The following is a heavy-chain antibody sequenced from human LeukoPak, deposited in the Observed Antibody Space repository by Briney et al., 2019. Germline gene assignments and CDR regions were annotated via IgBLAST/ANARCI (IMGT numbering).Heavy chain of an antibody. CDR2: ISGSGASR. J-gene: IGHJ4*02. CDR1: GFTSRNYA. Sequence: PGGSLRLSCAASGFTSRNYAMAWFRQAPGKGLEWVSAISGSGASRYFADSVKGRFTISRDNSRNALYLQMNSLRAEDTAVYFCARQVGPDYWGQGTLVTVSS. V-gene: IGHV3-23*01. CDR3: ARQVGPDY.